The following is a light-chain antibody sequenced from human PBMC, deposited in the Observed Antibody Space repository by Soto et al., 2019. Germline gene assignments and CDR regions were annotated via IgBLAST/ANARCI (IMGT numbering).Light chain of an antibody. Sequence: EILMSQSPPTLSVSPGERATLSCRASQSVGSKLAWYQQRPGQAPRLLIYDASNRATGIPARFSGSGSGTEFSLTISSLQSEDFAVYSCQQYGDWPGAFGGGTKVDI. J-gene: IGKJ4*01. V-gene: IGKV3D-15*01. CDR2: DAS. CDR3: QQYGDWPGA. CDR1: QSVGSK.